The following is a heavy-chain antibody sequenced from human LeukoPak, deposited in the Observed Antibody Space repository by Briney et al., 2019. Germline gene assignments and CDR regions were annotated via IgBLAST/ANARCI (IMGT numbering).Heavy chain of an antibody. CDR1: GFTFDDYG. CDR2: ISSSSSFT. D-gene: IGHD3-10*01. CDR3: ARALYGSGSYSTY. V-gene: IGHV3-11*05. Sequence: PGGSLRLSCAASGFTFDDYGMTWVRQVPGKGLEWVSYISSSSSFTTYADSVKGRFTISRDNTKNSLYLQMNSLRAEDTAVYYCARALYGSGSYSTYWGQGTLVTVSS. J-gene: IGHJ4*02.